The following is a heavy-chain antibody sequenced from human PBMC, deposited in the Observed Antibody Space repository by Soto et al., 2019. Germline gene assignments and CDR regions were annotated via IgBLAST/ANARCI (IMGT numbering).Heavy chain of an antibody. D-gene: IGHD6-13*01. CDR2: MNPNNGNT. V-gene: IGHV1-18*01. J-gene: IGHJ4*02. Sequence: QGLEWMGWMNPNNGNTNYAQKLQGRVTMTTDTSTSTAYMELRSLRSDDTAVYYCARDPPTIASAGREDYWGQGTLVTVSS. CDR3: ARDPPTIASAGREDY.